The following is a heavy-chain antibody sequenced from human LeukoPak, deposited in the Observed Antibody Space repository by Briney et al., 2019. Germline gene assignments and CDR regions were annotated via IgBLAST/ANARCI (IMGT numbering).Heavy chain of an antibody. CDR1: GGTFSSYA. V-gene: IGHV1-69*13. CDR2: IIPIFGTA. J-gene: IGHJ4*02. D-gene: IGHD6-19*01. CDR3: ARLAVAGRYYFDY. Sequence: GASVKVSCKASGGTFSSYAISWVRQAPGQGLEWMGGIIPIFGTANYAQKFQGGVTITADESTSTAYMELSSLRSEDTAVYYCARLAVAGRYYFDYWGQGTLVTVSS.